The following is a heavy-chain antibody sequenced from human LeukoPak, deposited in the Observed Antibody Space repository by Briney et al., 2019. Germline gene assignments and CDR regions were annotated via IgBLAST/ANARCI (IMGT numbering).Heavy chain of an antibody. Sequence: SQTLSLTCTVSGASFSSGDQYWNWIRQSRGKGLEWIGSIHPSGRLYNTPSLESRVTISIDTSKNQFSLNLNSVTAADTAVYFCSRGLDSRKLGYWGQGTLVTVSS. CDR3: SRGLDSRKLGY. CDR1: GASFSSGDQY. D-gene: IGHD3-22*01. CDR2: IHPSGRL. J-gene: IGHJ4*02. V-gene: IGHV4-31*03.